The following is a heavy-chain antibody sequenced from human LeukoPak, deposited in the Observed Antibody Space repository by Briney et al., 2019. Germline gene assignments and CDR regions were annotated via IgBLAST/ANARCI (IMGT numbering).Heavy chain of an antibody. J-gene: IGHJ4*02. CDR1: GFTFSSYW. D-gene: IGHD3-10*01. CDR3: ARAPLVRGVIPPFDY. CDR2: IISDSSAI. V-gene: IGHV3-48*02. Sequence: GGSLRLSCAASGFTFSSYWMHWVRQAPGKGLEWVSFIISDSSAIYYADSVRGRFTISRDNAENSLYLQMNGLRDEDTAVYYCARAPLVRGVIPPFDYWGQGNLVSVSS.